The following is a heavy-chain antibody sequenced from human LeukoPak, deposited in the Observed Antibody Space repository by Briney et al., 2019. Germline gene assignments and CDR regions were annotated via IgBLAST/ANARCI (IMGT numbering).Heavy chain of an antibody. J-gene: IGHJ4*02. CDR1: GYTFTSYG. CDR3: ARDVSIAVAGPLGY. D-gene: IGHD6-19*01. Sequence: ASVKVSCKASGYTFTSYGISWVRQAPGQGLEWMGWISAYNGNTNYAQKLQGRVTMTTDTSTSTAYMELRSLRSDDTAVYYCARDVSIAVAGPLGYWGQGTLVTASS. CDR2: ISAYNGNT. V-gene: IGHV1-18*01.